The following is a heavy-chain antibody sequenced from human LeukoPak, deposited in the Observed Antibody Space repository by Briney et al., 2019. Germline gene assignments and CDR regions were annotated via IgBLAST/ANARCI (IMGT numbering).Heavy chain of an antibody. CDR3: AKDASSSLEY. D-gene: IGHD6-13*01. CDR2: ISYDGSNK. V-gene: IGHV3-30*18. Sequence: SGGSLRLSCVDSGFTFSDYGMHWVRQAPGKGLEWVALISYDGSNKYYADSVKGRFTISRDNSKNTLYLQMNSLRTEDTAVYYCAKDASSSLEYWGQGTLVTVSS. J-gene: IGHJ4*02. CDR1: GFTFSDYG.